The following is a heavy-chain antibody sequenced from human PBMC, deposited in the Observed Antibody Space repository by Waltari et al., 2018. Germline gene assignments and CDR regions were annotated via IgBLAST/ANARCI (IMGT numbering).Heavy chain of an antibody. J-gene: IGHJ2*01. Sequence: EVQLVETGGGLSQPGESLRLSCVASGFNVSDKYMDWVRQAPGKGLGWVAVLYGGGASNYVDSVRGRFTITRDDSKNILFLQMNNLRADDAAVYYCATKMGTGAGYLDLWGRGTLVTVSS. CDR1: GFNVSDKY. CDR3: ATKMGTGAGYLDL. D-gene: IGHD1-1*01. CDR2: LYGGGAS. V-gene: IGHV3-53*02.